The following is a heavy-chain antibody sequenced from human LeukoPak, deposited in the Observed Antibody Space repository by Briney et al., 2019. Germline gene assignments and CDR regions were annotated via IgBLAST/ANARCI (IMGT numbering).Heavy chain of an antibody. CDR2: IMYDGSNK. CDR1: GFTLSSYT. D-gene: IGHD2/OR15-2a*01. Sequence: GTSLRLSCAASGFTLSSYTMHWVRQAPGKGLDWVSLIMYDGSNKYYADSVKGRFTISRDNAKNSLYLQMNSLRAEDTAVYYCAREIGTLRDYWGQGTLVTVSS. V-gene: IGHV3-30*04. J-gene: IGHJ4*02. CDR3: AREIGTLRDY.